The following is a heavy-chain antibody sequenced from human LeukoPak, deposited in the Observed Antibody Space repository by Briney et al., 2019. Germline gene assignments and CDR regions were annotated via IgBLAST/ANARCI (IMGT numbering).Heavy chain of an antibody. CDR1: GFTFSSYG. V-gene: IGHV3-30*03. CDR3: AGSSSWYGIDY. Sequence: GGSLRPSCAASGFTFSSYGMHWVRQAPGKGLEWVAVISYDGSNKYYADSVKGRFTISRDNSKNTLYLQMNSLRAEDTAVYYCAGSSSWYGIDYWGQGTLVTVSS. J-gene: IGHJ4*02. D-gene: IGHD6-13*01. CDR2: ISYDGSNK.